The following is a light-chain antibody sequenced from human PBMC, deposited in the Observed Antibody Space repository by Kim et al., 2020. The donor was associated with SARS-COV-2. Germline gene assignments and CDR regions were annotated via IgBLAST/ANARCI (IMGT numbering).Light chain of an antibody. CDR2: AAS. V-gene: IGKV1-27*01. CDR1: QGISNY. J-gene: IGKJ1*01. Sequence: ASVGDRVTITCRASQGISNYLAWYQQKPGKVPKLLLYAASTLQSGVPSRFSGSGSGTDFTLTISSLQPEDVATYYCQRYNSARRTFGQGTKVDIK. CDR3: QRYNSARRT.